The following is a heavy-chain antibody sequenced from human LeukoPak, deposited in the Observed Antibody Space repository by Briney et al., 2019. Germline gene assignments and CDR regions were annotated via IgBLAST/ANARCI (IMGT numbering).Heavy chain of an antibody. Sequence: PGGSLRLSCAASGFTFSGYAMNWVRQAPGKGLEWVSGITSGTSTHYADSVKGRFTISRDNSKNTLFLQMNSLKTEDTAVYYCAKDGLFGGQGTLVTVSS. V-gene: IGHV3-23*01. CDR1: GFTFSGYA. CDR2: ITSGTST. CDR3: AKDGLF. J-gene: IGHJ4*02.